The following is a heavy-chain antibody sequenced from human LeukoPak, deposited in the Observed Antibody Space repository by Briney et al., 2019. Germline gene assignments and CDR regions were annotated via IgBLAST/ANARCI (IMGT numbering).Heavy chain of an antibody. CDR2: VSSNGAKT. CDR3: ASNWAYDYVVQSY. V-gene: IGHV3-23*01. D-gene: IGHD3-16*01. J-gene: IGHJ4*02. CDR1: GFTFSSYA. Sequence: GGSLRLSCAASGFTFSSYAITWVRQAPGKGLEWVSAVSSNGAKTYYADSVKGRFTISRDNYKNMVFLQMNSLRAEDTAVYYCASNWAYDYVVQSYWGQGTLVTVSS.